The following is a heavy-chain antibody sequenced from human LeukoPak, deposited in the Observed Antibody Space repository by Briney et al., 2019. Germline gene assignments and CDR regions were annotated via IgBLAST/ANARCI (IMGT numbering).Heavy chain of an antibody. D-gene: IGHD3-22*01. Sequence: GGSLRLSCAASGFTFSSYGMHWVRQAPGKGLEWVAVISYDGSNKYYTDSVKGRFTISRDNSKNTLYLQMNSLRAEDTAVYYCAKSGYDSSEGMDVWGQGTTVTVSS. J-gene: IGHJ6*02. CDR1: GFTFSSYG. CDR2: ISYDGSNK. V-gene: IGHV3-30*18. CDR3: AKSGYDSSEGMDV.